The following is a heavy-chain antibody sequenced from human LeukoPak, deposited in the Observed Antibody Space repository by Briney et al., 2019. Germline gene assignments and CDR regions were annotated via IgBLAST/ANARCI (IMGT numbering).Heavy chain of an antibody. V-gene: IGHV3-7*01. CDR2: INKDGSEQ. Sequence: PGGSLRLSCTASGFTFGDDAVSWVRQAPGKGPEWVASINKDGSEQYYVDSVKGRFTISRDNAKNSLSLQVSSLRAEDTAVYYCTRGGTTSSWYWFFWGQGTLVTVSS. CDR1: GFTFGDDA. D-gene: IGHD6-13*01. J-gene: IGHJ4*02. CDR3: TRGGTTSSWYWFF.